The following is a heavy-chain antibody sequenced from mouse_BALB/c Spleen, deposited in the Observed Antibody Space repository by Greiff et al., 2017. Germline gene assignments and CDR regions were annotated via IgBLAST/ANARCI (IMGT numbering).Heavy chain of an antibody. CDR2: ISSGGST. J-gene: IGHJ2*01. V-gene: IGHV5-6-5*01. CDR1: GFTFSSYA. Sequence: DVMLVESGGGLVKPGGSLKLSCAASGFTFSSYAMSWVRQTPEKRLEWVASISSGGSTYYPDSVKGRFTISRDNARNILYLQMSSLRSEDTAMYYCARSGNYVDYFDYWGQGTTLTVSS. CDR3: ARSGNYVDYFDY. D-gene: IGHD2-1*01.